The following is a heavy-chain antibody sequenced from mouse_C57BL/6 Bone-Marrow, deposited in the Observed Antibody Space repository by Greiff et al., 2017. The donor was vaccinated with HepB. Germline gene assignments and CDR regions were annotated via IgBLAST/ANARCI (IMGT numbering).Heavy chain of an antibody. CDR1: GFNIKDYY. Sequence: VQLQQSGAELVKPGASVKLSCTASGFNIKDYYMHWVKQRTEQGLEWIGRIDPEDGETKYAPNFQGKATITADTSSNTASLQLSSLTSEDTAVYYCARYYGSSYGGFFDYWGQGTTLTVSS. CDR2: IDPEDGET. CDR3: ARYYGSSYGGFFDY. J-gene: IGHJ2*01. V-gene: IGHV14-2*01. D-gene: IGHD1-1*01.